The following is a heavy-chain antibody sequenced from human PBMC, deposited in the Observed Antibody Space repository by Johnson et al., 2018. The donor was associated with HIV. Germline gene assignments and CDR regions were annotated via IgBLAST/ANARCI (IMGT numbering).Heavy chain of an antibody. D-gene: IGHD3-10*01. V-gene: IGHV3-13*01. CDR2: IGTAGDT. CDR1: GFTFSSYD. J-gene: IGHJ3*02. Sequence: VQLVESGGGLVQPGGSLRLSCAASGFTFSSYDMHWVRQATGKGLEWVSAIGTAGDTYYPGSVKGRFTISRENAKNSLYLQMNSLRAEDTAVYYCARDRLWFGGAFDIWGQGTMVTVSS. CDR3: ARDRLWFGGAFDI.